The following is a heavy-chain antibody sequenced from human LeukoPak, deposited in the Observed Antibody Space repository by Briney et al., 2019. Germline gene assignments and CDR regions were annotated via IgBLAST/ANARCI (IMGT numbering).Heavy chain of an antibody. D-gene: IGHD5-12*01. CDR2: ISGSSS. Sequence: GGSLRLSCAASGFTFNIYSMNWVRQAPGKGLEWVSSISGSSSYYADSVKGRCTISRDNAKNSLYLQMNSLRAEDTAVYYCAREVDIVATIQFDYWGQGTLVTVSS. V-gene: IGHV3-21*01. CDR3: AREVDIVATIQFDY. J-gene: IGHJ4*02. CDR1: GFTFNIYS.